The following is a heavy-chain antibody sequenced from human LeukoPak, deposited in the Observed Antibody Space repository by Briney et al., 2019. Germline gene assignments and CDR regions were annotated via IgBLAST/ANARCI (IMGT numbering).Heavy chain of an antibody. V-gene: IGHV4-4*07. CDR2: IYSSGTT. Sequence: RTSETLSLTCTISGGSLSPYYWNWIRQPAGKGLEWIGRIYSSGTTNYNPSLRSRVSMSVDTSKNQFSLKLSSVIAADTAVYYCAREGGYCNSGYCYISLDYWGQGTLVTVSS. CDR1: GGSLSPYY. J-gene: IGHJ4*02. CDR3: AREGGYCNSGYCYISLDY. D-gene: IGHD2-2*02.